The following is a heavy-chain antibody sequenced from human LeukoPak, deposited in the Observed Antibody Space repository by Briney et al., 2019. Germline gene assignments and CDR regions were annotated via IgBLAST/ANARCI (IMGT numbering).Heavy chain of an antibody. D-gene: IGHD3-16*01. CDR3: AKAPGGIVGY. CDR2: FSVSDATT. CDR1: GFTFSSYA. V-gene: IGHV3-23*01. J-gene: IGHJ4*02. Sequence: GGSLRLSCAASGFTFSSYAMSWVRQAPGKGLEWVSGFSVSDATTYYADSVKGRFTISRDNSKNTLYLQINSLRAEDTAVYYCAKAPGGIVGYWGQGTLVTVSS.